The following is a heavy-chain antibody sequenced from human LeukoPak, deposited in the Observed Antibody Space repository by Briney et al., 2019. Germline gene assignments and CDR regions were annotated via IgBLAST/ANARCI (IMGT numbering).Heavy chain of an antibody. Sequence: SETLSLTCAVYGGSFSGYYWSWIRQPPGKGLEWIGEINHSGSTNYNPSLKSRVTISVDTSKNQFSLKLSSVTAADTAVYYCAKRLRPRYWSDPWGQGTLVTVSS. CDR2: INHSGST. CDR3: AKRLRPRYWSDP. D-gene: IGHD4-17*01. J-gene: IGHJ5*02. V-gene: IGHV4-34*01. CDR1: GGSFSGYY.